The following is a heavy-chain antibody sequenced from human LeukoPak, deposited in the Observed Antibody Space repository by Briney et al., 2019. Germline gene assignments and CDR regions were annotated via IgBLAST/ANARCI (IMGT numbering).Heavy chain of an antibody. V-gene: IGHV4-34*01. D-gene: IGHD4-17*01. CDR1: GGSFSGYY. J-gene: IGHJ4*02. Sequence: SETLSLTCAVYGGSFSGYYWSWIRQPPGKGLEWIGEINHSGSTNYNPSLKSRVTISVDTSKNQFSLKLSSVTAADTAVYYCARRGRHGDPLGYWGQGTLVTVSS. CDR2: INHSGST. CDR3: ARRGRHGDPLGY.